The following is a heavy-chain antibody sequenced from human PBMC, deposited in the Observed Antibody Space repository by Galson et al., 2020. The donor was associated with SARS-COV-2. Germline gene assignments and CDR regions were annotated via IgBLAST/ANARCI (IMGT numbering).Heavy chain of an antibody. Sequence: SGPTLVKPTQTLTLTCNFSGFSLRSSGVGVGWIRQPPGKDLEWHALIYWDDDEHYSPSLKSRLTITKATSKNQVVLTMTNMDPVDTGTYFWAHVLYFESSGYWGFDYWGQGTRVIVSS. CDR2: IYWDDDE. J-gene: IGHJ4*02. D-gene: IGHD3-22*01. CDR1: GFSLRSSGVG. CDR3: AHVLYFESSGYWGFDY. V-gene: IGHV2-5*02.